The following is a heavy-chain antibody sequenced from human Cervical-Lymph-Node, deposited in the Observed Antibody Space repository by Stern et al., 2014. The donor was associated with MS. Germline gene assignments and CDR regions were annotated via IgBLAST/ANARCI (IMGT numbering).Heavy chain of an antibody. J-gene: IGHJ4*02. CDR2: IHPNTGDS. Sequence: VQLVESGSELKKPGASVKVSCKASGYTFTNYPIHWVRQAPGKGLEWMGWIHPNTGDSTYAQGFPGRLIFALDTSVSTAYIQISSLKAEYTAVYYCARDFVDTAMVTRSDYFDCWGQGTLVTVSS. CDR1: GYTFTNYP. V-gene: IGHV7-4-1*02. D-gene: IGHD5-18*01. CDR3: ARDFVDTAMVTRSDYFDC.